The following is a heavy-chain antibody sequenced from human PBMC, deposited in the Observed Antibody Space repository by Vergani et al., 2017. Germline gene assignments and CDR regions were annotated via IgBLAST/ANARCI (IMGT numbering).Heavy chain of an antibody. J-gene: IGHJ4*02. CDR2: IYYSGST. CDR3: ARGRYYDSSGYYYLFDY. CDR1: GGSISSYY. V-gene: IGHV4-59*01. Sequence: QVQLQESGPGLVKPSETLSLTCTVSGGSISSYYWSWIRQPPGKGLEGIVYIYYSGSTNYNPSLKSRFTISVDTSKNPFSLKLGSVTAAYTAVYYCARGRYYDSSGYYYLFDYWGQGTLVTVSS. D-gene: IGHD3-22*01.